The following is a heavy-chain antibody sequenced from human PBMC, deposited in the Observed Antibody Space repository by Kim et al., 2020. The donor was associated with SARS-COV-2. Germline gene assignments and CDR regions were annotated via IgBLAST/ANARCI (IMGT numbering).Heavy chain of an antibody. V-gene: IGHV3-21*01. CDR3: ARDSYYYDSSGYRYYFDY. Sequence: GGSLRLSCAASGFTFSSYSMNWVRQAPGKGLEWVSSISSSSSYIYYADSVKGRFTISRDNAKNSLYLQMNSLRAEDTAVYYCARDSYYYDSSGYRYYFDYWGQGTLVTVSS. J-gene: IGHJ4*02. CDR2: ISSSSSYI. CDR1: GFTFSSYS. D-gene: IGHD3-22*01.